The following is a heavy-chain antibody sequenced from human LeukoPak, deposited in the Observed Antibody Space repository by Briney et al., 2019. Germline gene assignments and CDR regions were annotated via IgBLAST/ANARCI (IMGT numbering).Heavy chain of an antibody. V-gene: IGHV3-30-3*01. CDR2: ISYDGSNK. J-gene: IGHJ4*02. D-gene: IGHD2-2*01. CDR3: AKARWVREHQLLVY. Sequence: GGSLRLSCAASGFTFSSYAMHWVRQAPGKGLEWVAVISYDGSNKYYADSVKGRFTISRDNSKNTLYLQMNSLRAEDTAVYYCAKARWVREHQLLVYWGQGTLVTVSS. CDR1: GFTFSSYA.